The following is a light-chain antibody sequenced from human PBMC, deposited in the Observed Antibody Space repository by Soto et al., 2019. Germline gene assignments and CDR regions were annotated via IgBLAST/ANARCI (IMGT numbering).Light chain of an antibody. J-gene: IGKJ4*01. CDR1: ESMSNC. V-gene: IGKV1-5*01. CDR2: DAS. Sequence: DIQMTQSPSTLSASVGDRVTITCRASESMSNCLAWYQQKPGKAPKLLMHDASSLESGVPSRFSGSASGTEFTLTISSLQSEDFAVYYCQQYSNWPLTFGGGTKVDIK. CDR3: QQYSNWPLT.